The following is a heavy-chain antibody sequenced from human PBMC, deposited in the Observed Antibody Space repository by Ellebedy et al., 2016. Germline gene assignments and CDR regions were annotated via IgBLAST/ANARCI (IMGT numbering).Heavy chain of an antibody. J-gene: IGHJ4*02. V-gene: IGHV4-59*12. D-gene: IGHD6-6*01. CDR3: ARDAFAGSSSGFDY. CDR2: IYYSGST. Sequence: SETLSLTCTVSGGSISSYYWSWIRQPPGKGLEWIGYIYYSGSTNYNPSLKSRVTISVDTSKNQFSLKLSSVTPEDTAVYYCARDAFAGSSSGFDYWGQGILVTVSS. CDR1: GGSISSYY.